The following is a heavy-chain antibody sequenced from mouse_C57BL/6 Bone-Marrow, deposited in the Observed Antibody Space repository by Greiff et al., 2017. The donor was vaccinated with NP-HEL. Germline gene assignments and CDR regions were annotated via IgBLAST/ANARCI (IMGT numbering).Heavy chain of an antibody. J-gene: IGHJ3*01. D-gene: IGHD4-1*01. CDR3: ARLVGRAY. V-gene: IGHV1-69*01. CDR1: GYTFTSYW. Sequence: VQLQQPGAELVMPGASVKLSCKASGYTFTSYWMHWVKQRPGQGLEWIGEIDPSDSYTNYNQKFKGKSTLTVDKSSSTAYMQLSSLTSEDSAVYYCARLVGRAYWGHGTLVTVSA. CDR2: IDPSDSYT.